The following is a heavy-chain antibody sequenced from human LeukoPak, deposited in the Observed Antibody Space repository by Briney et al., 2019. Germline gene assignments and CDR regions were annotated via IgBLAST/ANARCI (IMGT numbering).Heavy chain of an antibody. CDR3: ARDGRSCSSTGCPDAFDI. J-gene: IGHJ3*02. CDR1: GGTFSSYA. CDR2: IIPIFGTA. D-gene: IGHD2-2*01. Sequence: SVKVSRMASGGTFSSYAISWVRQAPGQGLEWMGGIIPIFGTANYAQKFQGRVTITTDESTSTAYMELSSLRSEDTAVYYCARDGRSCSSTGCPDAFDIWGQGTMVTVSS. V-gene: IGHV1-69*05.